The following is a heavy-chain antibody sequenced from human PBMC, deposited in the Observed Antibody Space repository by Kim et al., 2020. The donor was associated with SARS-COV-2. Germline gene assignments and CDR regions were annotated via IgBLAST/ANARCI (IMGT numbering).Heavy chain of an antibody. CDR3: ARPGSGSYYSYFEY. D-gene: IGHD3-10*01. V-gene: IGHV3-30-3*01. J-gene: IGHJ4*02. CDR1: GFTFSSYA. CDR2: ISYDGSNK. Sequence: GGSLRLSCAASGFTFSSYAMHWVRQAPGKGLEWVAVISYDGSNKYYADSVKGRFTISRDNSKNTLYLQMNSLRAEDTAVYYCARPGSGSYYSYFEYWGQGTLVTVSS.